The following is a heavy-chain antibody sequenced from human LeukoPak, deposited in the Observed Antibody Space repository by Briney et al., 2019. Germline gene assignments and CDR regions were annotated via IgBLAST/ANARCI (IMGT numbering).Heavy chain of an antibody. V-gene: IGHV4-39*07. Sequence: SETLSLTCTVSGGSISSSSYYWGWIRQPPGKGLEWIGSIYYSGSTNYNPSLKSRVTISVDTSKNQFSLKLSSVTAADTAVYYCARAHYYGSGSYSDAFDIWGQGTMVTVSS. J-gene: IGHJ3*02. CDR3: ARAHYYGSGSYSDAFDI. CDR2: IYYSGST. CDR1: GGSISSSSYY. D-gene: IGHD3-10*01.